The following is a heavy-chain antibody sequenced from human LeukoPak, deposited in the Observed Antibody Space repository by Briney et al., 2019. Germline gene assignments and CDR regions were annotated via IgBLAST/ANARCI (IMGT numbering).Heavy chain of an antibody. D-gene: IGHD5-12*01. CDR2: IYYSGST. V-gene: IGHV4-59*01. CDR3: AKGYTGYVIAG. Sequence: TSESLSLTWTVSGGSISSYYWSWIRQPPGKGLEWIGYIYYSGSTNYNPSLKSRVTVSIDTSKNQLSPRLSSATAADTAVYYWAKGYTGYVIAGWGQRTLVTVPS. J-gene: IGHJ4*02. CDR1: GGSISSYY.